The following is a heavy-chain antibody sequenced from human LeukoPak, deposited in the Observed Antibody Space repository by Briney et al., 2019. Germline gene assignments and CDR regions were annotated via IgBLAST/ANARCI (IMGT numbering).Heavy chain of an antibody. J-gene: IGHJ4*02. CDR3: ARVAGFGELLGSDY. V-gene: IGHV4-31*03. Sequence: SETLSLTCTVSGGSISSGGYYWSWIRQHPGKGLEWIGYIYYSGSTYYNPSLKSRVTISVDTSKNQFSLKLSSVTAADTAVYYCARVAGFGELLGSDYWGQGTLVTVSS. CDR2: IYYSGST. D-gene: IGHD3-10*01. CDR1: GGSISSGGYY.